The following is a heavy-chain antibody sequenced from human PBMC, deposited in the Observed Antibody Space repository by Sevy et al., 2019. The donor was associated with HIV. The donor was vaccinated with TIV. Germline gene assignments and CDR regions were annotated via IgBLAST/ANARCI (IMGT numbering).Heavy chain of an antibody. CDR3: VRQVGQLRFFDWSPGYFDY. CDR2: VYYSGST. D-gene: IGHD3-9*01. J-gene: IGHJ4*02. V-gene: IGHV4-39*01. Sequence: SETLSLTCTVSDGSISSSPYYWGWIRQPHEKGLEWIGSVYYSGSTYYNPSLKSRVTISVDTSKNRFSLKLSSVTAAETAVYYWVRQVGQLRFFDWSPGYFDYWGQGTLVTVSS. CDR1: DGSISSSPYY.